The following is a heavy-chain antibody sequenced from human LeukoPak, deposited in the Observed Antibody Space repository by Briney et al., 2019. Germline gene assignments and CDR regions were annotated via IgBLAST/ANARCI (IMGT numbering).Heavy chain of an antibody. J-gene: IGHJ5*02. CDR3: AKIAYCGGDCNLVGPIWFDP. CDR2: ISYDGSNK. V-gene: IGHV3-30*18. CDR1: GFTFSSYG. D-gene: IGHD2-21*02. Sequence: HPGGSLRLSCAASGFTFSSYGMHWVRQAPGKGLEWVAVISYDGSNKYYADSVKGRFTISRDNSKNTLYLQMNSLRAEDTAVYYCAKIAYCGGDCNLVGPIWFDPWGQGTLVTVSS.